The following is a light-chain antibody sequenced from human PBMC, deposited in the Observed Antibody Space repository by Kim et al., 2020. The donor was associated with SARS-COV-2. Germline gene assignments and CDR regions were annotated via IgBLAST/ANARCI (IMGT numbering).Light chain of an antibody. J-gene: IGKJ1*01. Sequence: ASGGDRVTITRRVSQSISSWLAWYQQEPGKTPKVLVRDASTLESGVPSRFSGSGSGTEFTLTISSLQPDDFATYYCQQYETDLWTFGQGTKVDIK. CDR2: DAS. V-gene: IGKV1-5*01. CDR3: QQYETDLWT. CDR1: QSISSW.